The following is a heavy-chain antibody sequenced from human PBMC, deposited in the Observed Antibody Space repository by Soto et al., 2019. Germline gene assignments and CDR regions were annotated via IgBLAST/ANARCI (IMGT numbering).Heavy chain of an antibody. J-gene: IGHJ5*02. CDR1: GGSISSYY. V-gene: IGHV4-59*01. D-gene: IGHD6-6*01. CDR3: ARGHGSSREGGYYWFDP. Sequence: LSLTCTVSGGSISSYYWSWIRQPPGKGLESIGYIYYTGTSYYNPSLRSRVTISLDTSKNQFSLNLSSVTAADTAVYYCARGHGSSREGGYYWFDPWGQGTLVTVSS. CDR2: IYYTGTS.